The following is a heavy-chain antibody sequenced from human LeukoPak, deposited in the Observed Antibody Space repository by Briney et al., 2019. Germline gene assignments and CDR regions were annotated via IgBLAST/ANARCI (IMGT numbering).Heavy chain of an antibody. J-gene: IGHJ4*02. D-gene: IGHD5-18*01. CDR3: ARGGSDTAMAHDY. CDR1: GFIFSDYA. V-gene: IGHV3-30*04. Sequence: GGSLGLSCAASGFIFSDYAMHWVRQAPGKGLEWVAIISHDGSNKYHADSVKGRFTISRDDAKNTLYLQVNSLRAEDTAVYFCARGGSDTAMAHDYWGQGTLVTVSS. CDR2: ISHDGSNK.